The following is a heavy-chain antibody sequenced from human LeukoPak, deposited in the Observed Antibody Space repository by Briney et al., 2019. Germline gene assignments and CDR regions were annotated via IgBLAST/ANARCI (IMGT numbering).Heavy chain of an antibody. J-gene: IGHJ4*02. D-gene: IGHD5-24*01. CDR2: INPNSGGT. Sequence: ASVKVSCKASGYTFTGYYMHWVRQAPGQGLEWMGWINPNSGGTNYAQKFQGRVTMTRDTSISTAYMELSRLRSDDTAVHYCARDFEVMATVSFDYWGQGTLVTVSS. V-gene: IGHV1-2*02. CDR3: ARDFEVMATVSFDY. CDR1: GYTFTGYY.